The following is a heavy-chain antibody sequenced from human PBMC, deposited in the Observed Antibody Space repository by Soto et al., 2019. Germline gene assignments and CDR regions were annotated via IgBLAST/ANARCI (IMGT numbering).Heavy chain of an antibody. V-gene: IGHV1-46*01. D-gene: IGHD2-2*01. J-gene: IGHJ5*02. CDR1: GYTFTRYY. CDR2: INPSGDRT. Sequence: QVQLVQSGAEVKKPGASVRVSCKSSGYTFTRYYMLWVRQAPGQGLEWMGMINPSGDRTDYAPKFQGRVTMTRDTSTSTDYMELKSLTSDDTAIYFCARPFTTAPPGSWGQGTLVTVSS. CDR3: ARPFTTAPPGS.